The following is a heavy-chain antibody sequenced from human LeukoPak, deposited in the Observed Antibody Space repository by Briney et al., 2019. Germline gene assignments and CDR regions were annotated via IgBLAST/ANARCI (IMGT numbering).Heavy chain of an antibody. CDR1: GFTFSSYG. Sequence: GGSLRLTCAASGFTFSSYGMHWVRQAPGKGLEWVAVISYDGSNKYYADSVKGRFTISRDNSKNTLYLQMNSLRAEDTAVYYCAKDIAAAATYNFQHWGQGTLVTVSS. CDR2: ISYDGSNK. CDR3: AKDIAAAATYNFQH. V-gene: IGHV3-30*18. D-gene: IGHD6-13*01. J-gene: IGHJ1*01.